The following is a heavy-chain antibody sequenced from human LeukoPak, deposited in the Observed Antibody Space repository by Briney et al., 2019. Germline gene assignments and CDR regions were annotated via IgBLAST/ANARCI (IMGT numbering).Heavy chain of an antibody. D-gene: IGHD2-2*01. CDR2: IYSGGST. V-gene: IGHV3-66*01. CDR1: GFTVSSNY. CDR3: ARDTASSLGYYYGMDV. J-gene: IGHJ6*02. Sequence: GGSLRLSCAASGFTVSSNYMSWVRQAPGKGLEWVSVIYSGGSTYYADSVKGRFTISRDNSKNTLYLQMNSLRAEDTAVYYCARDTASSLGYYYGMDVWGQGTTVTVSS.